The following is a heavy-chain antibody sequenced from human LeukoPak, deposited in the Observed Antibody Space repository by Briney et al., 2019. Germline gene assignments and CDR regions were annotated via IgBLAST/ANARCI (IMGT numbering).Heavy chain of an antibody. V-gene: IGHV3-23*01. Sequence: PGGSLRLSCAASGFTFSSYVMSWVRQAPGKGLEWVSAISGSGGSTHYADSVKGRFAISRDNAKSTPYLQMNSLRAEDTAVYYCARGSMPDYWGQGTLVTVSS. CDR1: GFTFSSYV. CDR3: ARGSMPDY. CDR2: ISGSGGST. J-gene: IGHJ4*02. D-gene: IGHD2-2*01.